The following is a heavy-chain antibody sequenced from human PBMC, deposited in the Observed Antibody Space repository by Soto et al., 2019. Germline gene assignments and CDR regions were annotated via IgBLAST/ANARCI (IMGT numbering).Heavy chain of an antibody. CDR2: IYYSGST. Sequence: QVQLQESGPGLVKPSETLSLTCTISGGSVSSDSYYWNWIRQPPGKGLEWIGYIYYSGSTNSDPSLKSRVTISVDTSKNQFSLKLSSVTTADTAVYYCARQRVGTTPGQFDYWGQGTLVTVSS. V-gene: IGHV4-61*01. J-gene: IGHJ4*02. CDR1: GGSVSSDSYY. CDR3: ARQRVGTTPGQFDY. D-gene: IGHD1-26*01.